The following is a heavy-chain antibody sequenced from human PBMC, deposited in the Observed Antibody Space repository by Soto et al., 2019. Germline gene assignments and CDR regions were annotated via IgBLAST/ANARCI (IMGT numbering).Heavy chain of an antibody. Sequence: QVQLVESGGGLVQPGGSLRLSCAASGFTFSDYYMSWIRQAPGKGLEWVSYISSSSSYTNYADSVKGRFTISRDNAKNSLYLQMNSLRAEDTAVYYCARAAFYDSSGPGAFDIWGQGTMVTVSS. CDR3: ARAAFYDSSGPGAFDI. J-gene: IGHJ3*02. CDR1: GFTFSDYY. CDR2: ISSSSSYT. V-gene: IGHV3-11*06. D-gene: IGHD3-22*01.